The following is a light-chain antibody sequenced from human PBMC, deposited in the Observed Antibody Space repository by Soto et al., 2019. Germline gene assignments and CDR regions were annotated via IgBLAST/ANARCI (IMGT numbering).Light chain of an antibody. CDR1: SSNIGAGYD. CDR2: ETN. J-gene: IGLJ3*02. V-gene: IGLV1-40*01. Sequence: QSVLTQPPSVSGAPGQRVSISCTGTSSNIGAGYDVHWYQQVPGTAPKLLIFETNNRPSGVPDRFSGSKSGTSASLAINGLQPEDEADYFCQSYDSNVSGSEVFGGGTKLTVL. CDR3: QSYDSNVSGSEV.